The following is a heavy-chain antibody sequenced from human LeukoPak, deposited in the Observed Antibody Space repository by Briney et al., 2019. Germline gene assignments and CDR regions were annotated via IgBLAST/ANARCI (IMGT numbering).Heavy chain of an antibody. V-gene: IGHV3-74*01. J-gene: IGHJ6*03. CDR3: ARSVYYYYYMDV. CDR2: INSDGSTT. Sequence: TGGSLRLSRAASGFTFSSYWMHWVRQAPGKGLVWVSHINSDGSTTTYADSVKGRFTISRDNAKNTLFLQMNSLRAEDTAVYYCARSVYYYYYMDVWGKGTTVTISS. CDR1: GFTFSSYW.